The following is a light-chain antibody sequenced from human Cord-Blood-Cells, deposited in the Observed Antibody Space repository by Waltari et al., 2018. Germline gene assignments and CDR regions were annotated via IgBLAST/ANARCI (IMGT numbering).Light chain of an antibody. V-gene: IGKV1-39*01. Sequence: DIQMTQSPSSLSASVGDRVTITCRASQSISSYLNWYQQKPGKAPKLLIYAASSLQSGVPSRFSVSGSGTDFTLTFSSLQPEDFATYYCQQSYSAPYSFGKGTKLEIK. J-gene: IGKJ2*03. CDR3: QQSYSAPYS. CDR2: AAS. CDR1: QSISSY.